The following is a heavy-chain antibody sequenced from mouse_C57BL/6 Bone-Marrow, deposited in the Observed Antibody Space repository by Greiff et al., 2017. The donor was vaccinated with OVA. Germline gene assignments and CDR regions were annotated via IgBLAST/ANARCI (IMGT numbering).Heavy chain of an antibody. CDR1: GYTFTSYW. CDR2: IDPSDSST. Sequence: QVQLKQPGAELVKPGASVKLSCKASGYTFTSYWMQWVKQRPGQGLEWIGEIDPSDSSTNYNQKFKGKATLTVDTSSSTAYMQISSLTSEDSAVYYCARFDYYGSSSFDYWGQGTTLTVSA. V-gene: IGHV1-50*01. CDR3: ARFDYYGSSSFDY. D-gene: IGHD1-1*01. J-gene: IGHJ2*01.